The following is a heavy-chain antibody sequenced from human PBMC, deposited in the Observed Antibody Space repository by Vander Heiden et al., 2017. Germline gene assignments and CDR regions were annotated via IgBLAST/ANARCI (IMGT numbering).Heavy chain of an antibody. V-gene: IGHV3-74*01. D-gene: IGHD2-2*02. CDR2: INRDGSST. CDR1: GFTFSSYW. Sequence: EVQLVESGGGLVQPGGSLRLSCAASGFTFSSYWMHWVRQAPGKELVWVSRINRDGSSTSYADSVKGRFTISRDNAKNTLYLQMNSLRAEDTAVYYCARGEIVVVPAATPILYYYYYGMDVWGQGTTVTVSS. CDR3: ARGEIVVVPAATPILYYYYYGMDV. J-gene: IGHJ6*02.